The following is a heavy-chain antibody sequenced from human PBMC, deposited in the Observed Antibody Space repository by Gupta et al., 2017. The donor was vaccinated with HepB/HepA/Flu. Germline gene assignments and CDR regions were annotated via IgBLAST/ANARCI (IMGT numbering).Heavy chain of an antibody. D-gene: IGHD6-13*01. CDR2: IKSKTDGGTT. CDR1: GFTFSNAW. CDR3: TTEHHPPNNQQLALPCLAFDI. V-gene: IGHV3-15*01. J-gene: IGHJ3*02. Sequence: EVQLVESGGGLVKPGGSLRLSCAASGFTFSNAWMSWVRQAPGKGLEWVGRIKSKTDGGTTDYAAPVKGRFTISRDDSKNTLYLQMNSLKTEDTAVYYCTTEHHPPNNQQLALPCLAFDIWGQGTMVTVSS.